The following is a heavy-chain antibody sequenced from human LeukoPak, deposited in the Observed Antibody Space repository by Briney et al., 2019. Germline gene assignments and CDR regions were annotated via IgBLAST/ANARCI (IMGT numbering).Heavy chain of an antibody. CDR2: ISPTSSYI. Sequence: PGGSLRLSCAASGFTLSSYSMNWVRQAPGKGLEWVSSISPTSSYIYYADSVKGRFTISRDNAKNSLYLQMNSLRAEDTAVYDCVREDAEQSFDYWGQGTLVAVSS. CDR1: GFTLSSYS. V-gene: IGHV3-21*06. D-gene: IGHD1/OR15-1a*01. J-gene: IGHJ4*02. CDR3: VREDAEQSFDY.